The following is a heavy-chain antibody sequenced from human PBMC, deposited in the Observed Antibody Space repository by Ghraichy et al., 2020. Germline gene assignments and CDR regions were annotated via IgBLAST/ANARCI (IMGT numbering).Heavy chain of an antibody. D-gene: IGHD6-13*01. J-gene: IGHJ5*02. CDR3: ARVELAAAGTGWFDP. V-gene: IGHV4-59*01. CDR2: IYYSGST. CDR1: GGSISSYY. Sequence: SETLSLTCTASGGSISSYYWSWIRQPPGKGLEWIGYIYYSGSTNYNPSLKSRVTISVDTSKNQFSLKLSSVTAADTAVYYCARVELAAAGTGWFDPWGQGTLVTVSS.